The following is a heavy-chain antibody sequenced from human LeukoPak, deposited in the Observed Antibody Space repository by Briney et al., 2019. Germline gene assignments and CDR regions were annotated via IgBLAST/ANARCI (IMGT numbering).Heavy chain of an antibody. CDR1: GFTFSSYW. D-gene: IGHD4-17*01. J-gene: IGHJ4*02. CDR2: INSDGSST. V-gene: IGHV3-74*01. Sequence: QPGGSLRLSCAASGFTFSSYWMHWVRQAPGKGLVWVSRINSDGSSTSFADSVKGRFTISRDNAKNTLYLEMNSLRAEDTAVYYCAKMSGDYGDPFDYWGQGTLVTVSS. CDR3: AKMSGDYGDPFDY.